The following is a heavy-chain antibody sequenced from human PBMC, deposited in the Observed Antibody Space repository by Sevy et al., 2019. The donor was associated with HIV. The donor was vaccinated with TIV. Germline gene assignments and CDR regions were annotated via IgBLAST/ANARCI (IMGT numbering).Heavy chain of an antibody. CDR2: VNPHNGGS. J-gene: IGHJ6*02. V-gene: IGHV1-2*02. CDR1: GYTFASYY. Sequence: ASVKVSCKPSGYTFASYYLHWVRQAPGQGLEWMGWVNPHNGGSNYAQKFHGRVTMTWDTSINTAYMELNRLRSADTAVYYCARPPSHYYYGMDIWGQGTTVTVSS. CDR3: ARPPSHYYYGMDI.